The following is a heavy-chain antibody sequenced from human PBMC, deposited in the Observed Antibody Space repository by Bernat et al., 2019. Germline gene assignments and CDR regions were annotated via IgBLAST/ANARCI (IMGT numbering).Heavy chain of an antibody. Sequence: QAQLQQWGAGLLKPSETLSLTCAVYGESFSGYYWSWIRQPPGKGLEWIGEINHSGSTNYNPSLKSRLTISVDTSKKQFSLKLSSVTAADTAVYYCARDGEQQLAYWGQGTLVTVSS. D-gene: IGHD6-13*01. V-gene: IGHV4-34*01. J-gene: IGHJ4*02. CDR3: ARDGEQQLAY. CDR2: INHSGST. CDR1: GESFSGYY.